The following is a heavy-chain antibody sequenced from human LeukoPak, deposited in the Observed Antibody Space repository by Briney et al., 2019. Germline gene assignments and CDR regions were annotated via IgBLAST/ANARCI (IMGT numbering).Heavy chain of an antibody. CDR3: AREGVSGLDY. D-gene: IGHD3-3*01. CDR1: GFTVSSNY. J-gene: IGHJ4*02. Sequence: QPGGSLRLSCAASGFTVSSNYMSWVRQAPGKGLEWVSVIYSGGSTYYADSVKGRFTISRDNSENTMYLQMNSLRGEDTAVYYCAREGVSGLDYWGQGTLVTVSS. CDR2: IYSGGST. V-gene: IGHV3-66*02.